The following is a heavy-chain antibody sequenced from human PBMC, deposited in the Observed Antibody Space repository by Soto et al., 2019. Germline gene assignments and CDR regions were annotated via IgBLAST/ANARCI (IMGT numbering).Heavy chain of an antibody. V-gene: IGHV2-5*01. CDR1: GFSLSSTGVG. D-gene: IGHD3-3*01. J-gene: IGHJ4*02. Sequence: GNPTQTLTLTCSFSGFSLSSTGVGVGWIRQPPGKALEWVALLYWNNDKRYSPSLKSRLTITKDTSKNQVILTVTNTGPVDTATYSFAHRPEESGYFDYWGQGSLLTVSS. CDR3: AHRPEESGYFDY. CDR2: LYWNNDK.